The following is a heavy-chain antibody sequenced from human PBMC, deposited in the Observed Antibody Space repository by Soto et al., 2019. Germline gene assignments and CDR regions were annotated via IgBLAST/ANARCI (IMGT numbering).Heavy chain of an antibody. J-gene: IGHJ5*02. CDR2: IHTAKGYT. CDR3: ARDPIWTYTWNYARLNYLDP. Sequence: ASVKVSCKASGYTFTNNVIHWLRQAPGQTLEWMGWIHTAKGYTKYSQKFEARVTLTRYTAASTAYMELNSLRSDDTAVYYCARDPIWTYTWNYARLNYLDPWGQGTLVTGSS. D-gene: IGHD1-7*01. CDR1: GYTFTNNV. V-gene: IGHV1-3*04.